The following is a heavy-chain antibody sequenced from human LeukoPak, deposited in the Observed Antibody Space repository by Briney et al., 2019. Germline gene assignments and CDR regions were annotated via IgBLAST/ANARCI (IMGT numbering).Heavy chain of an antibody. J-gene: IGHJ4*02. D-gene: IGHD3-3*01. V-gene: IGHV3-7*01. CDR2: IKQDGGEK. CDR3: ASLPTTIFGVVVPTPHY. CDR1: GFTFSSYW. Sequence: GGSLRLSCAASGFTFSSYWMSWARQAPGKGLEWVANIKQDGGEKYYVESVKGRFTISRDNAKNSLYLQMNSLRAEDTAVYHCASLPTTIFGVVVPTPHYWGQGTLVTVSS.